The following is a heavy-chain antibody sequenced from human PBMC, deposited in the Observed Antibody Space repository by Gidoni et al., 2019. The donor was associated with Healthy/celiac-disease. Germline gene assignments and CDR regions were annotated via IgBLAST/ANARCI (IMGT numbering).Heavy chain of an antibody. CDR1: GGTFNSYA. CDR3: ARGPATGDSGSHGPI. J-gene: IGHJ3*02. Sequence: QVQLVQSGAEVKKPGASVNVSCKAYGGTFNSYAICWVRQAPGQGLEWMGGIIPIFGTTNYAQKFQGRVTITADEFTSTAYMELSSLRSEDTAVYYCARGPATGDSGSHGPIWGQGTMVNVSS. CDR2: IIPIFGTT. V-gene: IGHV1-69*01. D-gene: IGHD1-26*01.